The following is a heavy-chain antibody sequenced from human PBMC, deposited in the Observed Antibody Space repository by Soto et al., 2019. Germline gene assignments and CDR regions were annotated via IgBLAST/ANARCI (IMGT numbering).Heavy chain of an antibody. CDR3: AKGRGGSGSLTPRVDF. CDR1: GVTFNNYA. D-gene: IGHD3-10*01. V-gene: IGHV3-23*01. CDR2: ISGGGDTT. Sequence: EVQLLESGGGLVPPGGSLRLSCAASGVTFNNYAMTWVRQAPGKGLEWVSAISGGGDTTSYADSVKGRFTVSRDGSKNTLYLQMSSLRAEDTALYYCAKGRGGSGSLTPRVDFWGQGTLVTVSS. J-gene: IGHJ4*02.